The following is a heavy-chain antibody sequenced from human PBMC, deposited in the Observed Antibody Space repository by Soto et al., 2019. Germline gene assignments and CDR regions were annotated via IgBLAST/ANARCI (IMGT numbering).Heavy chain of an antibody. CDR1: GYTFTSYA. CDR2: INAGNGNT. CDR3: AWADIVATISLDY. Sequence: QVKLVQSGAEVKKPGASVKVSCKASGYTFTSYAMHWVRQAPGQRLEWMGWINAGNGNTKYSQKFQGRVTITRDTSASTAYIELSSLRSEDTAVYYCAWADIVATISLDYWGQGTLVTVSS. D-gene: IGHD5-12*01. V-gene: IGHV1-3*01. J-gene: IGHJ4*02.